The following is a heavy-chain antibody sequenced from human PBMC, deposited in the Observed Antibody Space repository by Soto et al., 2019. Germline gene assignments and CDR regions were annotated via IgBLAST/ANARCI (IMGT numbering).Heavy chain of an antibody. CDR2: IYYSGST. V-gene: IGHV4-39*01. D-gene: IGHD2-15*01. CDR3: ARQRWDIVVVVAATPDYYYYYGMDV. J-gene: IGHJ6*02. Sequence: SETLSLTCAVYGGSFSGYYWGWIRQPPGKGLEWIGSIYYSGSTYYNPSLKSRVTISVDTSKNQFSLKLSSVTAADTAVYYCARQRWDIVVVVAATPDYYYYYGMDVWGQGTTVTVSS. CDR1: GGSFSGYY.